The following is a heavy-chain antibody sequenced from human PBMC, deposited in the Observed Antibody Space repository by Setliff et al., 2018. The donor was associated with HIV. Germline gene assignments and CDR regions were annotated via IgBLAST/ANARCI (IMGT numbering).Heavy chain of an antibody. V-gene: IGHV3-15*01. Sequence: GESLRLSCAVSGITFGNAWMSWVRQAPGKGLEWVGRIKSKADGGATDYAAPVKGRFSISRDDSKNMLYLQMNSLETEDTAVYYCTTDLIIRGVIIDGALRWGQGTRGTVSS. CDR3: TTDLIIRGVIIDGALR. D-gene: IGHD3-10*01. J-gene: IGHJ4*02. CDR2: IKSKADGGAT. CDR1: GITFGNAW.